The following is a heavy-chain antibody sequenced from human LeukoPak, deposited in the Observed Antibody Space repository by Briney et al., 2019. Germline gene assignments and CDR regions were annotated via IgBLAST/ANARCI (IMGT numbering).Heavy chain of an antibody. CDR3: ARGPINYYLNWFDP. CDR1: GGSFSGYY. J-gene: IGHJ5*02. V-gene: IGHV4-34*01. CDR2: INHSGST. Sequence: SETLSLTCAVYGGSFSGYYWSWIRQPPGKGLEWIGEINHSGSTNYNPSLKSRVTISVDTSKNQFSLKLSPVTAADTAVYYCARGPINYYLNWFDPWGQVTLVTVSS. D-gene: IGHD3-10*01.